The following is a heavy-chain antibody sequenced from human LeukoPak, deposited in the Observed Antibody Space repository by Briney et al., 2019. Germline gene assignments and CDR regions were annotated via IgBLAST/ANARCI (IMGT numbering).Heavy chain of an antibody. CDR2: ISYDGSNK. CDR1: GFTFSSYA. CDR3: ARDSGKYYDSSGEY. Sequence: GRSLRLSCAASGFTFSSYAMHWVRQAPGKGLEWVAVISYDGSNKYYADSVKGRFTISRDNSKNTLYLQMNSLRAEDTAVYYCARDSGKYYDSSGEYWGQGTLVTVSS. J-gene: IGHJ4*02. D-gene: IGHD3-22*01. V-gene: IGHV3-30-3*01.